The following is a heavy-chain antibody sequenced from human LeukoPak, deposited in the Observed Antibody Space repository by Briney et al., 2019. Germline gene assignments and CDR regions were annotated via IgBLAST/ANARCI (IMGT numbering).Heavy chain of an antibody. CDR2: ISSSGSTI. D-gene: IGHD3-10*02. J-gene: IGHJ6*04. Sequence: GGSLRLSRAASGFTFSRYEMKWVRQAPGEGLEWVSYISSSGSTIYYADSVKGRFTISRDNAKNSLYLQMNSLRAEDTAVYYCAELGITKIGGVWGKGTTVTISS. V-gene: IGHV3-48*03. CDR1: GFTFSRYE. CDR3: AELGITKIGGV.